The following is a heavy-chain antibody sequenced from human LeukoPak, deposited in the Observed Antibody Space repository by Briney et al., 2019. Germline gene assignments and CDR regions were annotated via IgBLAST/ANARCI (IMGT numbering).Heavy chain of an antibody. CDR2: INPSGGST. J-gene: IGHJ6*03. V-gene: IGHV1-46*01. Sequence: ASVKVSCKASGYTFTSYYMHWVRQAPGQELEWMGIINPSGGSTSYAQKFQGRVTMTRDMSTSTVYMELSSLRSEDTAVYYCARGMYYDSSGYYPTYYYYYMAVWGKGTTVTVSS. CDR3: ARGMYYDSSGYYPTYYYYYMAV. D-gene: IGHD3-22*01. CDR1: GYTFTSYY.